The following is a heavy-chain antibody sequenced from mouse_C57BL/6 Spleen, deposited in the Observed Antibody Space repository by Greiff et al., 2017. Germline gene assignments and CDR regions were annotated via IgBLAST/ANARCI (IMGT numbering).Heavy chain of an antibody. V-gene: IGHV1-9*01. D-gene: IGHD2-5*01. CDR2: ILPGSGCT. Sequence: VQLQQSGAELMKPGASVKLSCKASGYTFTGYWIAWVKQRPGHGLEWIGEILPGSGCTNYNEKFKGQATFTADTSSSTAYMQLSSLTTEDSAIXYCARRGAYYSNSYWGQGTTLTVSS. J-gene: IGHJ2*01. CDR3: ARRGAYYSNSY. CDR1: GYTFTGYW.